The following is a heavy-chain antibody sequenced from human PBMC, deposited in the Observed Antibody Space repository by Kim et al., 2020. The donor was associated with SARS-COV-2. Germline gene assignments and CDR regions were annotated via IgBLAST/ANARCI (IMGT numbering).Heavy chain of an antibody. V-gene: IGHV3-53*04. Sequence: GGSLRLSCAASGFTVSSNYMSCVRQAPGKGLEWVSVIYSGGSTYYADSVKGRFTISRHNSKNTLYLQMNSLRAEDTAVYYCARGPDSSGWSSHFDYWGQGTLVTVSS. J-gene: IGHJ4*02. D-gene: IGHD6-19*01. CDR2: IYSGGST. CDR1: GFTVSSNY. CDR3: ARGPDSSGWSSHFDY.